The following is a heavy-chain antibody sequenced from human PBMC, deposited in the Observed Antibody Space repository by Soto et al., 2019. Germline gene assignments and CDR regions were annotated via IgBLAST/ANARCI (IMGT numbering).Heavy chain of an antibody. CDR1: GFTFSSYG. Sequence: QVQLVESGGGVVQPGRSLRLSCAASGFTFSSYGMHWVRQAPGKGLEWVAVIWYDGSNKYYADSVKGRFTISRDNSKNTLYLQMNSLGAEDTAVYYCAREVHYGSSWRPENAFDIWGPGTMVTVSS. CDR2: IWYDGSNK. J-gene: IGHJ3*02. D-gene: IGHD6-13*01. CDR3: AREVHYGSSWRPENAFDI. V-gene: IGHV3-33*01.